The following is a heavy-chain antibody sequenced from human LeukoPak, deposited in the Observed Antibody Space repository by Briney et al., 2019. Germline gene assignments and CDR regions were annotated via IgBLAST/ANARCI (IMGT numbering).Heavy chain of an antibody. CDR2: IHPGDSET. D-gene: IGHD2-15*01. J-gene: IGHJ4*02. CDR1: GYRVSSYW. CDR3: VRALGYCTSGSCYYYDY. V-gene: IGHV5-51*01. Sequence: GESLKISCKGSGYRVSSYWIGWVRQMPGKGLEWMGIIHPGDSETRYSPSFQGQVTISADKSISTAYLQWSSLKASDTAMYYCVRALGYCTSGSCYYYDYWGQGTLVTVSS.